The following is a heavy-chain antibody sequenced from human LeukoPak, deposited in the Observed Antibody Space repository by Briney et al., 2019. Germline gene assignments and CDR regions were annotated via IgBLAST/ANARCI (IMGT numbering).Heavy chain of an antibody. Sequence: SETLSLTCAVYGGSFSGYYWSWIRQPPGKGLEWIGEINHSGSTNYNPSLKSRVTISVDTSKNQFSLKLSSVTAADTAVYYCARVGCSGGSCYSGFDYWGQGTLVTASS. D-gene: IGHD2-15*01. CDR2: INHSGST. CDR3: ARVGCSGGSCYSGFDY. J-gene: IGHJ4*02. V-gene: IGHV4-34*01. CDR1: GGSFSGYY.